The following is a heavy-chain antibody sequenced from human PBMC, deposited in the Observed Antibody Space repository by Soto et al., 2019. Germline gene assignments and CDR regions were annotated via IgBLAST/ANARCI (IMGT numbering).Heavy chain of an antibody. CDR3: AREGSYSAYNFAHGIQLWSFHF. Sequence: SETLSLTCTVSGGSINTFYWSWVRQPAGKGLEWIGRIFSSGSTSFNPSLESRVAMSVDTSKNHFSLNLSSVTAADMAVYYCAREGSYSAYNFAHGIQLWSFHFWGQGALVTVSS. D-gene: IGHD5-12*01. V-gene: IGHV4-4*07. CDR2: IFSSGST. CDR1: GGSINTFY. J-gene: IGHJ4*02.